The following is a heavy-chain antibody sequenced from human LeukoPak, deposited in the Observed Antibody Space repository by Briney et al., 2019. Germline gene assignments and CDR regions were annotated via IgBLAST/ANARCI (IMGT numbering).Heavy chain of an antibody. CDR2: ISYDGSNK. V-gene: IGHV3-30*04. CDR1: GFTFSSYA. D-gene: IGHD5-12*01. CDR3: AKDSTLGGYDTYIDY. J-gene: IGHJ4*02. Sequence: GGSLRLSCAASGFTFSSYAMHWVRQAPGKGLVWVAVISYDGSNKYYADSVKGRCTISRDNSKNTLYLQMNRLRADDTAVYYRAKDSTLGGYDTYIDYWGQGSLVTVSS.